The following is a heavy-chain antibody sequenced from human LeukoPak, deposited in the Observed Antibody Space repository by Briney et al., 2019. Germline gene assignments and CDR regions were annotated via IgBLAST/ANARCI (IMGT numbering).Heavy chain of an antibody. D-gene: IGHD1-1*01. CDR1: GGSIGSSDYY. Sequence: SETLSLTCTVSGGSIGSSDYYWSWIRQPPGKGLEWIGYIFYSGTTHYNPSLRSRVTISVDTSKNQFSLKLSSVTAADTAVYYCARDSVAAIGTGYYYYGMDVWGQGTTVTGSS. V-gene: IGHV4-30-4*01. J-gene: IGHJ6*02. CDR2: IFYSGTT. CDR3: ARDSVAAIGTGYYYYGMDV.